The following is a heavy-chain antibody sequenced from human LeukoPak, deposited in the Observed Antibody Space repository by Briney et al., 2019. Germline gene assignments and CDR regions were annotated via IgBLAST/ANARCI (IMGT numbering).Heavy chain of an antibody. D-gene: IGHD1-26*01. J-gene: IGHJ4*02. CDR1: GFSFSNTW. V-gene: IGHV3-7*01. Sequence: GGSLRLSCAASGFSFSNTWMAWVRQAPGKGLEWVANINQDASTKHYVDSVKGRFTISRDNAKNSLYVQMNSLRAEDTAVYYCARDQSGSVDYWGQGTQVTVSS. CDR3: ARDQSGSVDY. CDR2: INQDASTK.